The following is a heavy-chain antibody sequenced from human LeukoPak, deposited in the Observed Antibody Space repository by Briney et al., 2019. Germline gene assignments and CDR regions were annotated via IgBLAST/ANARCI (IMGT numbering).Heavy chain of an antibody. D-gene: IGHD6-13*01. J-gene: IGHJ4*02. CDR2: IYYSGST. CDR1: GGSISSYY. V-gene: IGHV4-59*01. CDR3: ARVSRQQLVWIFDY. Sequence: SETLSLTCTVSGGSISSYYWSWIRQPPGKGLEWIGYIYYSGSTNYNPSLKSRVTISVDTSKNRFSLKLSSVTAADTAVYYCARVSRQQLVWIFDYWGQGTLVTVSS.